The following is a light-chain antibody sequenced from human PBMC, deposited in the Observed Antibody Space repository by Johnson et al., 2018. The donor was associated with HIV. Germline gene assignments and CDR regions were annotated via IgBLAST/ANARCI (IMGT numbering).Light chain of an antibody. J-gene: IGLJ1*01. CDR1: SSNIGNNY. CDR2: DNN. CDR3: GTWDSSLSAHYV. V-gene: IGLV1-51*01. Sequence: QSVLTQPPSVSAAPGQKVTISCSGSSSNIGNNYVSWYQQLPGTAPKFLIYDNNKRPSGIPDRFSGSKSCTSATLGITGLQTGDEADYYCGTWDSSLSAHYVFGTGTKITVL.